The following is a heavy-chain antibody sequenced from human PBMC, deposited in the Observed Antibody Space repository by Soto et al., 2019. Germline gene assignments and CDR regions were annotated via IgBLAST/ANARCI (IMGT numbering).Heavy chain of an antibody. J-gene: IGHJ6*02. CDR2: IGTAGDT. CDR1: GFTFSSYD. Sequence: PGGSLRLSCAASGFTFSSYDMHWVRQATGKGLEWVSAIGTAGDTYYPGSVKGRFTISRENAKNSLYLQMNSLRAEDTAVYYCARAHGPYDGMDVWGQGTTVTVSS. CDR3: ARAHGPYDGMDV. V-gene: IGHV3-13*01.